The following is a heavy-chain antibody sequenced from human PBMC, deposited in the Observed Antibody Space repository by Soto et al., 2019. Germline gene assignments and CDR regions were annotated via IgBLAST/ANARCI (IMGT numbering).Heavy chain of an antibody. CDR1: GGSISSYY. CDR2: IYYSGST. Sequence: SETLSLTCTVSGGSISSYYWSWIRQPPGKGLEWIGYIYYSGSTNYNPSLKSRVTISVDTSKNQFSLKLSSVTAADTAVYYCARDPRRGNFDYWGQGTLVTVSS. V-gene: IGHV4-59*01. CDR3: ARDPRRGNFDY. J-gene: IGHJ4*02.